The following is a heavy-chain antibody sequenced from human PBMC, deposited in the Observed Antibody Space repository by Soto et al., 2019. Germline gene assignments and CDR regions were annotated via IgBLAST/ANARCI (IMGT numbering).Heavy chain of an antibody. CDR2: ISGSGDST. CDR1: GFTFSSYA. D-gene: IGHD2-2*01. Sequence: GSLRLSCAASGFTFSSYAMNWVRQAPGKGLEWVSVISGSGDSTYYADSVKGRFTISRDNSKNTLYLQMNSLRTEDTAVYYCAKGVLGYCSSNSCYAYDFWGQGTLVTVSS. J-gene: IGHJ4*02. CDR3: AKGVLGYCSSNSCYAYDF. V-gene: IGHV3-23*01.